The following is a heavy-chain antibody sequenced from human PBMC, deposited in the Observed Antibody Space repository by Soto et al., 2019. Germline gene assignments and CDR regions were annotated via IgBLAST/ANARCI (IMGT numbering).Heavy chain of an antibody. V-gene: IGHV4-59*01. CDR1: GGSISSYY. D-gene: IGHD3-10*01. Sequence: SETLSLSCTVSGGSISSYYWSWIRQPPGKGLEWIGYIYYSGSTNYNPSLKSRVTISVDTSKNQFSLKLSSVTAADTAVYYCARDLPGSGPSYFAYWGQGTLVTVS. CDR3: ARDLPGSGPSYFAY. CDR2: IYYSGST. J-gene: IGHJ4*02.